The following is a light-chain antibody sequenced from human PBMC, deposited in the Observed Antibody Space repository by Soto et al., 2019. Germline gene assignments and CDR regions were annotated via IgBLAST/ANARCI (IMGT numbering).Light chain of an antibody. Sequence: DIQMTQSPSTLSASVGDRVTITCRASQSISTWLAWYQQKPGTAPKLLIYKASSLEGGVPSRFSGSGSGTEFTLTISSLQPDDFATYYCQQYNSFSLSFGGGTKVESK. J-gene: IGKJ4*01. CDR3: QQYNSFSLS. CDR1: QSISTW. CDR2: KAS. V-gene: IGKV1-5*03.